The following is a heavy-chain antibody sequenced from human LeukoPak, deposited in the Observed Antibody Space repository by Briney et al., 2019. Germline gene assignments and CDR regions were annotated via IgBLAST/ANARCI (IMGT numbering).Heavy chain of an antibody. CDR1: GFTFSAYS. CDR2: ISSSSSTI. J-gene: IGHJ4*02. V-gene: IGHV3-48*04. Sequence: GGSLRLSCAASGFTFSAYSMNWVRQAPGKGLEWVSYISSSSSTIYYADSLKGRFTISRDNAKNSLYLQMNSLRAEDTAVYYCALDDFWSGYYVWGQGTLVTVSS. CDR3: ALDDFWSGYYV. D-gene: IGHD3-3*01.